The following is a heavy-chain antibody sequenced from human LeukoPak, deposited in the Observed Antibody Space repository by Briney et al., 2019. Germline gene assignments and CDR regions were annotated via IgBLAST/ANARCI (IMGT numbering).Heavy chain of an antibody. V-gene: IGHV3-7*01. D-gene: IGHD3-10*01. CDR3: ARVPMVRGVIGFDY. CDR2: IKQAGSEN. Sequence: GGSLRLSCAASGFAFSSYWMSWVRQAPGKGREWVANIKQAGSENYYVDSVKGRFTISRDNAKNSLYLQMNSLRAEDTAVYYCARVPMVRGVIGFDYWGQGTLVTVSS. CDR1: GFAFSSYW. J-gene: IGHJ4*02.